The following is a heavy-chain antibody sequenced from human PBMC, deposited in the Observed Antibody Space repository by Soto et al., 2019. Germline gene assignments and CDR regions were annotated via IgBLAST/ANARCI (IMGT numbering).Heavy chain of an antibody. Sequence: GGSLRLSCAASGFTFSDYYMSWIRQAPGKGLEWVSYISSSSSYTNYADSVKGRFTISRDNAKNSLYLQMSSLKASDTAMYYCARLIFSGYCISTSCPNWFDPWGQGTLVTVSS. V-gene: IGHV3-11*03. CDR2: ISSSSSYT. J-gene: IGHJ5*02. CDR3: ARLIFSGYCISTSCPNWFDP. D-gene: IGHD2-2*01. CDR1: GFTFSDYY.